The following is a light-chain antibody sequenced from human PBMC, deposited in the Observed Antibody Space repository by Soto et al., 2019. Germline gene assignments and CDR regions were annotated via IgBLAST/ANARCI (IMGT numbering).Light chain of an antibody. V-gene: IGKV3-20*01. Sequence: IVLTQSPGTLSLSPGERATLSCWASQTVSSSFLAWYQHKPGQAPRLLIYGASRRATGIPDRFSGSGSGNVFPFNISRLEPEDFAMYYCQQYDNSPFTFGQGTRLEIK. CDR1: QTVSSSF. CDR2: GAS. CDR3: QQYDNSPFT. J-gene: IGKJ5*01.